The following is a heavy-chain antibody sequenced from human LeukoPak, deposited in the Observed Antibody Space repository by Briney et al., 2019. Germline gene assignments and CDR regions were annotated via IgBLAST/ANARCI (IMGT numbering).Heavy chain of an antibody. Sequence: GVTLRLSCAASAFTFSGYAMNWVRQGPGKGLEWVSVITGEGYGTYYADSVKGRFTISRDNSRNTVYLQMNSLRAEDTAVYYCARSSVGGMYYFDYWGHGALVTV. CDR2: ITGEGYGT. V-gene: IGHV3-23*01. J-gene: IGHJ4*01. CDR1: AFTFSGYA. D-gene: IGHD3-16*01. CDR3: ARSSVGGMYYFDY.